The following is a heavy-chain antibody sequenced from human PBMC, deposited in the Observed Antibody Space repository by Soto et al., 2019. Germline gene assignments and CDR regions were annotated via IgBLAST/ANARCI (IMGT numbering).Heavy chain of an antibody. D-gene: IGHD3-22*01. Sequence: GGSLRLSCAASGFTFSSYGMNWVRQAPGKGLEWVAVIWYDGSNKYYADSVKGRFTISRDNSKNTLYLQMNSLRAEDTAVYYCARDWLAPGLHDYWGQGTLVTVSS. CDR2: IWYDGSNK. J-gene: IGHJ4*02. CDR1: GFTFSSYG. V-gene: IGHV3-33*01. CDR3: ARDWLAPGLHDY.